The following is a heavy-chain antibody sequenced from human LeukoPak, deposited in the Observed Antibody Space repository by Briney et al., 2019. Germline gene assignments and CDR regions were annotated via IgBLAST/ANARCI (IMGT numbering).Heavy chain of an antibody. CDR1: GFTFSSYG. J-gene: IGHJ4*02. D-gene: IGHD3-22*01. CDR2: ISGSGGST. V-gene: IGHV3-23*01. CDR3: AKHRSYYYDSSGYAYYFDY. Sequence: GGSLRLSCAASGFTFSSYGMSWVRQAPGKGLEWVSAISGSGGSTYYADSVKGRFTISRDNSKNTLYLQMNSLRAEDTAVYYCAKHRSYYYDSSGYAYYFDYWGQGTLVTVSS.